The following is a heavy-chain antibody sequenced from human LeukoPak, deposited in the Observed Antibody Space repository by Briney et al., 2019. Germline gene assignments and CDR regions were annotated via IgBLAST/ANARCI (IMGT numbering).Heavy chain of an antibody. V-gene: IGHV3-23*01. CDR3: AKDRGLGTYYDFWSGSRGPDAFDI. J-gene: IGHJ3*02. D-gene: IGHD3-3*01. Sequence: GSPRLSCAASGFTFSSYAMSWVRQAPGKGLEWVSAISGSGGSTYYADSVKGRFTISRDNSKNTLYLQMNSLRAEDTAVYYCAKDRGLGTYYDFWSGSRGPDAFDIWGQGTMVTVSS. CDR1: GFTFSSYA. CDR2: ISGSGGST.